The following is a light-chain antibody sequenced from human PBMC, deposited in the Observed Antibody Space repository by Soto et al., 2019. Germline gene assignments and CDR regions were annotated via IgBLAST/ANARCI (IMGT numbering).Light chain of an antibody. Sequence: EIVLTQSPGTLSLSPGERATLSCRASQSVSTNLAWYQQKPGQGPRLLIFGASSRATGIPDRFSGSGSGTDFTLTISRLEPEDFAVYYCQHYNRLPLTFGQGTKVDIK. J-gene: IGKJ4*01. CDR3: QHYNRLPLT. CDR1: QSVSTN. CDR2: GAS. V-gene: IGKV3-20*01.